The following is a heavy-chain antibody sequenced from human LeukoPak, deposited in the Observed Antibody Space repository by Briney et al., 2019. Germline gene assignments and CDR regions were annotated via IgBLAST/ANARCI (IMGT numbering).Heavy chain of an antibody. J-gene: IGHJ3*02. CDR2: IYPGDSDT. CDR3: ARRAVRGSFDI. CDR1: GYSFNTYW. Sequence: GESLKISCKGSGYSFNTYWIGWVRQMPGKGLEWMGIIYPGDSDTKYSPSFQGQVTISADKSISTAYLQWSSLKASDTAMYYCARRAVRGSFDIWGQGTMVTVSS. D-gene: IGHD3-10*01. V-gene: IGHV5-51*01.